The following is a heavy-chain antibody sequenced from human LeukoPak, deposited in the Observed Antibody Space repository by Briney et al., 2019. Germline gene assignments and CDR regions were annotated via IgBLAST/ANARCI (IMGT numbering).Heavy chain of an antibody. Sequence: GGSLRLSCAASGFTFSSYGMHWVRQAPGKGLEWVAVISYDGSNKYYADSVKGRFTISRDNAKNSLYLQMNSLRAEDTAVYYCARTYLAAAIAMDVWGKGTTVTVSS. CDR3: ARTYLAAAIAMDV. D-gene: IGHD6-13*01. V-gene: IGHV3-30*03. J-gene: IGHJ6*03. CDR1: GFTFSSYG. CDR2: ISYDGSNK.